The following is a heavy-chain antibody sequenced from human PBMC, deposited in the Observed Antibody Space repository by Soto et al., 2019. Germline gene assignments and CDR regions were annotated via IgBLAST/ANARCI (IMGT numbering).Heavy chain of an antibody. Sequence: PSETLSLTCTVSGGSISSGGYYWSWIRQHPGKGLEWIGYIYYSGSTYYNPSLKSRVTISVDTSKNQFSLKLSSVTAADTAVYYCARGGGDSSSWYGYYYYGMDVWGQGTTVTVSS. CDR2: IYYSGST. CDR3: ARGGGDSSSWYGYYYYGMDV. D-gene: IGHD6-13*01. CDR1: GGSISSGGYY. V-gene: IGHV4-31*03. J-gene: IGHJ6*02.